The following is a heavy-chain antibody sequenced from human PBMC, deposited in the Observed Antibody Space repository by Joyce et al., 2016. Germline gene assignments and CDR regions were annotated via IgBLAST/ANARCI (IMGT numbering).Heavy chain of an antibody. V-gene: IGHV3-48*04. CDR1: GLTFSDYS. CDR3: AVRAGTYSFDC. CDR2: INRGRSSI. D-gene: IGHD1-1*01. J-gene: IGHJ4*02. Sequence: EVQLVESGGGLVQPGGSLRLSGVASGLTFSDYSMNWVRQAPGKELGWVSYINRGRSSIYYADSVKGRLTISRDNAKNSLYLQMNSLGAEDTAVYYCAVRAGTYSFDCWGQGTLVTVSS.